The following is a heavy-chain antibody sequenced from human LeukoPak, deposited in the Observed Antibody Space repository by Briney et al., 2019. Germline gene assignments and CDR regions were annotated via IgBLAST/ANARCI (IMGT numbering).Heavy chain of an antibody. J-gene: IGHJ4*02. CDR3: ARRGIVATLGY. CDR2: INTKSGDT. V-gene: IGHV1-2*02. D-gene: IGHD5-12*01. CDR1: GYTFSGYY. Sequence: AAVKVSCKASGYTFSGYYMHWVRQAPGQGIEWMGWINTKSGDTKYAQKFQGRVTMTRDASISTAYMELSRLRSDDTAVYYCARRGIVATLGYWGQGTLVTVSS.